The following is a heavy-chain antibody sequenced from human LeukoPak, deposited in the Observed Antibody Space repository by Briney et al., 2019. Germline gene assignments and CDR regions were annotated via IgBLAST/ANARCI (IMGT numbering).Heavy chain of an antibody. J-gene: IGHJ6*02. CDR2: ISSSSSTT. CDR1: GFTFSSYS. V-gene: IGHV3-48*01. Sequence: GGSLRLSCAASGFTFSSYSMNWVRQAPGKGLEWVSYISSSSSTTYYADSVKGRFTISRDNAKNSLYLQMNSLRAEDTAVYYCARGEQWLTPSPHGMDVWGQGTTVTVSS. D-gene: IGHD6-19*01. CDR3: ARGEQWLTPSPHGMDV.